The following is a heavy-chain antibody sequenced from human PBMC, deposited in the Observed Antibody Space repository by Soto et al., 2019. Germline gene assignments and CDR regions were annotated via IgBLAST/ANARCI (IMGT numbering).Heavy chain of an antibody. D-gene: IGHD3-9*01. CDR2: VYYSGST. V-gene: IGHV4-31*03. J-gene: IGHJ5*02. CDR1: GGSISSNYY. CDR3: ARAYYDILTGYYVGGVWFDP. Sequence: PSGTLSFTCTVSGGSISSNYYWHWIRQQPGKGLEWIGYVYYSGSTYYKSSLKSRVTISVDTSKNQFSLKLSSVTAADTAVYYCARAYYDILTGYYVGGVWFDPWGQGTLVTVSS.